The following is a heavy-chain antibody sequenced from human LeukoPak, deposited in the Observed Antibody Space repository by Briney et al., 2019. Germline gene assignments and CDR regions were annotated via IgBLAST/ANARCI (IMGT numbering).Heavy chain of an antibody. Sequence: PGGSLRLSCAASGFTFNSYSMHWVRQAPGKGLEWVSGISWNSGTIGYADSVKGRFTISRDNAKNSLYLQMDSLRAEDTALYYCAKDKIFGGELDYWGQGTLVTVSS. CDR2: ISWNSGTI. V-gene: IGHV3-9*01. CDR3: AKDKIFGGELDY. CDR1: GFTFNSYS. D-gene: IGHD3-10*01. J-gene: IGHJ4*02.